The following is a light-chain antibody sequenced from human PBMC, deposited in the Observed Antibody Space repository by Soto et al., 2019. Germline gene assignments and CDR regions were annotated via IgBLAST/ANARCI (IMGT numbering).Light chain of an antibody. J-gene: IGKJ2*01. CDR3: QQAHSFPYT. CDR2: DAS. V-gene: IGKV1-5*01. Sequence: MTQSPATLSASVGDRVTITCRASQNIRSRLAWFQQKPGKAPKLLIYDASSLESGVPQRFSGSGSGTEFTLTISSLQTDDFSTYYCQQAHSFPYTFGQGTKVDVK. CDR1: QNIRSR.